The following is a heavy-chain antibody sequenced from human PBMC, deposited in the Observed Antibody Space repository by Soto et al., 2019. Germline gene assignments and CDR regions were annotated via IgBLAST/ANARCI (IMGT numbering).Heavy chain of an antibody. V-gene: IGHV4-59*01. CDR2: IYHGGSA. CDR3: ARGEWFLRGYGMDV. D-gene: IGHD3-3*01. CDR1: GGSISTDY. J-gene: IGHJ6*02. Sequence: QVQLQESGPGLVKPSETLSLTCTVSGGSISTDYWSWIRQPPGKRLEYNGFIYHGGSANYNPSLASRVTISPDTSKNQLSLKLSSVTAADTAVYYCARGEWFLRGYGMDVWGRGTTVTVS.